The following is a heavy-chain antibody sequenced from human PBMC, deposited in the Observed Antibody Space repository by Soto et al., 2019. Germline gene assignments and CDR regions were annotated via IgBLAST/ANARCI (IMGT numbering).Heavy chain of an antibody. D-gene: IGHD6-19*01. CDR3: ARSIAVAGNMGGAFDI. Sequence: LGESLKISCKGSGYSFTSYWIGWVRQMPGKGLEWMGIIYPGDSDTRYSPSFQGQVTISADKSISTAYLQWSSLKGSDTAMYSCARSIAVAGNMGGAFDIWGQGTMVTVSS. CDR1: GYSFTSYW. CDR2: IYPGDSDT. V-gene: IGHV5-51*01. J-gene: IGHJ3*02.